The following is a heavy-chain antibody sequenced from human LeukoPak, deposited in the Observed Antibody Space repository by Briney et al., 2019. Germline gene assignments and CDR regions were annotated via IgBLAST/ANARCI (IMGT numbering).Heavy chain of an antibody. J-gene: IGHJ5*02. CDR3: ANYASGTYRFDP. D-gene: IGHD3-10*01. Sequence: PSQTLSLTCTVSGGPISNGGYYRGWIRQLPGKGLEWIGYIYYNGHAYYNPSLKSRVVISVDTSKNQFSLKLSSVTAADTAVYYCANYASGTYRFDPWGQGTLVTVSS. V-gene: IGHV4-31*03. CDR2: IYYNGHA. CDR1: GGPISNGGYY.